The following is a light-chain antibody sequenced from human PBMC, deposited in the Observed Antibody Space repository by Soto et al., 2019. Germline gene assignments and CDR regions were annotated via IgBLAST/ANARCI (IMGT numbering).Light chain of an antibody. J-gene: IGKJ3*01. CDR2: DAS. CDR1: QSVSSY. CDR3: QQRSNWPLT. Sequence: EIVLTQSPATLSLSPGERATLSCRDSQSVSSYLAWYQQKPGQAPRLLIYDASNSATGIPARFSGSGSGTDFTLTISSLEPEDFAVYYCQQRSNWPLTFGPGTKVDIK. V-gene: IGKV3-11*01.